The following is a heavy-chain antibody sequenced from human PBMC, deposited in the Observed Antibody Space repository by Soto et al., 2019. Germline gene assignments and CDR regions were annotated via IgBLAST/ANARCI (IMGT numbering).Heavy chain of an antibody. CDR1: GFTFSSYS. Sequence: GGSLRLSCAASGFTFSSYSMNWVRQAPGKGLEWVSSISSSSYIYYADSVKGRFIISRDNAKNSLYLQMNSLRAEDTAVYYCARDVNWNLFDYWGQGIQVTVSS. V-gene: IGHV3-21*01. J-gene: IGHJ4*02. CDR3: ARDVNWNLFDY. D-gene: IGHD1-20*01. CDR2: ISSSSYI.